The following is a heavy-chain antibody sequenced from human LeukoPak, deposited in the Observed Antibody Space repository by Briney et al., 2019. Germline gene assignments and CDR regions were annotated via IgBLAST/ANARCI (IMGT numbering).Heavy chain of an antibody. CDR2: IYSTGRV. CDR3: ARASETAMVTL. Sequence: PSQTLSLTCTVSGVSITSGTYYWTWIRQPAGKGLEWIGRIYSTGRVNYNPSLKSRVTMLLDTSKNHISLKVTSVTAADTAIYFCARASETAMVTLWGQGTLVTVSS. J-gene: IGHJ4*02. V-gene: IGHV4-61*02. CDR1: GVSITSGTYY. D-gene: IGHD5-18*01.